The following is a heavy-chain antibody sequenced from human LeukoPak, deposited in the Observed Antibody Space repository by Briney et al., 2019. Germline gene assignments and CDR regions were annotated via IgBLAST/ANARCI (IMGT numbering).Heavy chain of an antibody. CDR3: ARGGLPRGYSGYLRGPYYFDY. Sequence: SETLSLTCAVYGGSFSGYYWSWIRQPPGKGLEWIGEINHSGSTNYNPSLKSRVTISVDTSKNQFSLKLSSVTATDTAVYYCARGGLPRGYSGYLRGPYYFDYWGQGTLVTVSS. CDR1: GGSFSGYY. CDR2: INHSGST. D-gene: IGHD5-12*01. J-gene: IGHJ4*02. V-gene: IGHV4-34*01.